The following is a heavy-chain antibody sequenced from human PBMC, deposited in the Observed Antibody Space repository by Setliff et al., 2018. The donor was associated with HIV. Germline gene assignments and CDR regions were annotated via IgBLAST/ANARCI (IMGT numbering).Heavy chain of an antibody. J-gene: IGHJ4*02. CDR1: GFNFGDYG. CDR2: ISSGGIIK. CDR3: TKGGAHDRRKFIDY. D-gene: IGHD3-16*01. Sequence: GGSLRLSCTTSGFNFGDYGMSWVRQAPGKGLEWVSSISSGGIIKKYSGSVKGRFTISRDNSNDTVYLQMSSLRAEDTAVYYCTKGGAHDRRKFIDYWGQGTPVTVSS. V-gene: IGHV3-23*01.